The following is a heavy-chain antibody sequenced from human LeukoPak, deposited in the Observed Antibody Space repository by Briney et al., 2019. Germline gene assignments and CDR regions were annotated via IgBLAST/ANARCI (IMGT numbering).Heavy chain of an antibody. CDR1: GNSISSGDNY. CDR2: IYTSGST. D-gene: IGHD3-16*02. J-gene: IGHJ5*02. CDR3: ARHYDYVWGSYRSNWFDP. Sequence: PSQTLSLTCTVSGNSISSGDNYWSWIRQPAGKGLEWIGRIYTSGSTNYNPSLKSRVTISGDTSKNQFSLRLSSVTAADTAVYYCARHYDYVWGSYRSNWFDPWGQGTLVTVSS. V-gene: IGHV4-61*02.